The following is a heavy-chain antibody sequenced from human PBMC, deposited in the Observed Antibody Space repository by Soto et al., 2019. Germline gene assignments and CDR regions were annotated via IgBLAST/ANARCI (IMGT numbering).Heavy chain of an antibody. CDR2: ISPYNGST. CDR3: ARSPTTQLFDS. J-gene: IGHJ4*02. D-gene: IGHD1-7*01. V-gene: IGHV1-18*01. Sequence: QVQLVQSGAEVTKPGASVNVSCKASGYLFTTYGVGWVRQAPGQGLEWIGWISPYNGSTKFAQNFRGRATMTTDTSTDTAYMELRNLRSDDTAIYYCARSPTTQLFDSWGQGTLVTVSS. CDR1: GYLFTTYG.